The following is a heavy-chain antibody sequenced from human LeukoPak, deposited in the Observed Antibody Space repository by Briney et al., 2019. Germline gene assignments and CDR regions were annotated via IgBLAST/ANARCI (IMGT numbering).Heavy chain of an antibody. V-gene: IGHV1-18*01. D-gene: IGHD3-10*01. CDR3: ARGYLTSSYYYDSTPFDP. J-gene: IGHJ5*02. CDR2: ISAYNGNT. CDR1: GYTFTSYG. Sequence: GASVKVSCKASGYTFTSYGISWVRQAPGQGLEWMGWISAYNGNTNYAQKLQGRVTMTTDTSTSTAYMELRSLRSDDTAVYYCARGYLTSSYYYDSTPFDPWGQGTLVTVSS.